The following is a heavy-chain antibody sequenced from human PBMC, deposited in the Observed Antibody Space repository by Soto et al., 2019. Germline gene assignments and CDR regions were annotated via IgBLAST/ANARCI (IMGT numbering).Heavy chain of an antibody. Sequence: QVQVMQSGAEVKKPGDSVKVSCKTSGYIFSDYGINWVRQAPGQGLEWMGWISGYSGNANLAQKFQGRVTMTTDKSTRTAYMELRRLRSDDTAVYYCGRCRTDSYAMDVWGQGTTVTVSS. CDR2: ISGYSGNA. CDR3: GRCRTDSYAMDV. CDR1: GYIFSDYG. J-gene: IGHJ6*02. V-gene: IGHV1-18*04. D-gene: IGHD5-18*01.